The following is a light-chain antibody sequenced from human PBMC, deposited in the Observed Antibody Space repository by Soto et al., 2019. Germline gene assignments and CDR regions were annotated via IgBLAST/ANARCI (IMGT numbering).Light chain of an antibody. J-gene: IGKJ5*01. Sequence: EIVLTQSPATLSLSPGERATLSCRASQSVSSNLAWYQQKPGQAPRLLIYDASNRATGIPARFSGSGSGTDFTFTISRLEPEDFAVYYCQRGDTFGQGTRLEIK. CDR1: QSVSSN. CDR3: QRGDT. V-gene: IGKV3-11*01. CDR2: DAS.